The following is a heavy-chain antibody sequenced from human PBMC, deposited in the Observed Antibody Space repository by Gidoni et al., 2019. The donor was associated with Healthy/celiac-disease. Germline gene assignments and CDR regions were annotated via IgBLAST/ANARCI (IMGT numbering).Heavy chain of an antibody. Sequence: GRFTISRDNSKNTLYLQMNSLRAEDTAVYYCAKSEKGVAAVTTFDYWGQGTLVTVSS. D-gene: IGHD4-17*01. CDR3: AKSEKGVAAVTTFDY. J-gene: IGHJ4*02. V-gene: IGHV3-30*02.